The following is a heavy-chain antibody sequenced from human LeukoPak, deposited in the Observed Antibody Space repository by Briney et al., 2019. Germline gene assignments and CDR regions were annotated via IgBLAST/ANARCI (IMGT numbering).Heavy chain of an antibody. CDR1: GYTFTSYY. J-gene: IGHJ6*02. V-gene: IGHV1-46*01. CDR2: INPSGGST. D-gene: IGHD3-22*01. CDR3: ARESDSSGYPTPNGMDV. Sequence: ASVKVSCKASGYTFTSYYMHWVRQAPGQVLEWMGIINPSGGSTSYAQKFQGRVTMTRDTSTSTVYMELSSLRSEDTAVYYCARESDSSGYPTPNGMDVWGQGTTVTVSS.